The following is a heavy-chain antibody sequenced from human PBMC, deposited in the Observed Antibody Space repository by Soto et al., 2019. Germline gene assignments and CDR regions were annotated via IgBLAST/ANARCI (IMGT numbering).Heavy chain of an antibody. D-gene: IGHD6-19*01. V-gene: IGHV1-3*01. Sequence: ASVKVSCKASGYTFTSYAMHWVRQAPGQRLEWMGWINAGNGNTKYSQKFQGRVTITRDTSASTAYMELSSLRSEDTAVYYCARGHIAVAGTKFRTIDYWGQGTLVTVSS. J-gene: IGHJ4*02. CDR2: INAGNGNT. CDR1: GYTFTSYA. CDR3: ARGHIAVAGTKFRTIDY.